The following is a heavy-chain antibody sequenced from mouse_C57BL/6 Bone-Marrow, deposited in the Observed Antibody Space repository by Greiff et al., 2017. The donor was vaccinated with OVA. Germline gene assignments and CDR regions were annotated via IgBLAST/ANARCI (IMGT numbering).Heavy chain of an antibody. D-gene: IGHD1-1*01. CDR3: ARDSYYYGSSFPFAY. CDR2: IYPGDGDT. CDR1: GYAFSSSW. J-gene: IGHJ3*01. V-gene: IGHV1-82*01. Sequence: QVQLKESGPELVKPGASVKISCKASGYAFSSSWMNWVKQRPGKGLEWIGRIYPGDGDTNYNGKFKGKATLTADKSSSTAYMQLSSLTSEDSAVYFCARDSYYYGSSFPFAYWGQGTLVTVSA.